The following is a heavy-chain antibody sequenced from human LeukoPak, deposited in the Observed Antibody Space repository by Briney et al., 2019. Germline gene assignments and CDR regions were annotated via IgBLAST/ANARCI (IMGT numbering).Heavy chain of an antibody. CDR1: GYSVSSGYY. D-gene: IGHD3-22*01. Sequence: SDTLSLTCAVSGYSVSSGYYWGWIRQPPGKRLEWIGTIHYSGSADYKSSLQSRVTISLDTSNNQLSLKLSAVTAADTAVYYCARARGYYYDSRTYYRPFDYWGQGILVSVSS. V-gene: IGHV4-38-2*01. CDR2: IHYSGSA. CDR3: ARARGYYYDSRTYYRPFDY. J-gene: IGHJ4*02.